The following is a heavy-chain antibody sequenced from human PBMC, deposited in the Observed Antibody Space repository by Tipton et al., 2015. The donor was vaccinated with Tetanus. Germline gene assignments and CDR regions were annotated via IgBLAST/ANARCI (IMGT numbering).Heavy chain of an antibody. D-gene: IGHD6-19*01. CDR3: ARGQDSGWYGY. CDR1: GGSISSYY. Sequence: LRLSCTVSGGSISSYYWSWIRQPPGKGLEWIGYIYYSGSTNYNPSLKSRVTISVDTSKNQFSLKLSSVTAADTAVYYCARGQDSGWYGYWAQGTRVTVSS. J-gene: IGHJ4*02. V-gene: IGHV4-59*12. CDR2: IYYSGST.